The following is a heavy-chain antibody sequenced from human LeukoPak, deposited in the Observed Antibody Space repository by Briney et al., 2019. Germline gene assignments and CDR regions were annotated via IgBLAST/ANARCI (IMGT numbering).Heavy chain of an antibody. CDR3: AKRLSYTSSWYYFDY. Sequence: GGSLRLSCAASGFTFSSYAMSWVRQTPGKGLEWVSTISASGGSTYYADSVKGRFTISRDDSKNTLYLQMNSLRAEDTAVYYCAKRLSYTSSWYYFDYWGQGTLVTVSS. J-gene: IGHJ4*02. CDR1: GFTFSSYA. V-gene: IGHV3-23*01. CDR2: ISASGGST. D-gene: IGHD6-13*01.